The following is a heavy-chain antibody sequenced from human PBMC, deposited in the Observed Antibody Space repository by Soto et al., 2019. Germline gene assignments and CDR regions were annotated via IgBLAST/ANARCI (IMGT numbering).Heavy chain of an antibody. J-gene: IGHJ6*03. V-gene: IGHV3-33*01. D-gene: IGHD3-3*01. CDR2: IWYDGSNK. CDR3: ARGDGTQVLRFLEWPNHMDV. CDR1: GLTFSSYG. Sequence: PGGSLRLSCAASGLTFSSYGMHWVRQAPGKGLEWVAVIWYDGSNKYYADSVKGRFTISRDNSKNTLYPQMNSLRAEDTAVYYCARGDGTQVLRFLEWPNHMDVWGKGTMVTVSS.